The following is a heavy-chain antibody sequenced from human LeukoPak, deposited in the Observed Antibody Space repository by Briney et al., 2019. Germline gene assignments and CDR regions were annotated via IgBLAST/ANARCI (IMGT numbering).Heavy chain of an antibody. CDR1: GFTFSSYG. CDR3: ARNIAAHYYYYMDV. Sequence: GGSLRLSCAASGFTFSSYGMHWVRQAPGKGLVWVSRINSDGSSTSYADSVKGRFTISRDNAKNTLYLQMNSLRAEDTAVYYCARNIAAHYYYYMDVWGKGTTVTVSS. D-gene: IGHD6-13*01. V-gene: IGHV3-74*01. CDR2: INSDGSST. J-gene: IGHJ6*03.